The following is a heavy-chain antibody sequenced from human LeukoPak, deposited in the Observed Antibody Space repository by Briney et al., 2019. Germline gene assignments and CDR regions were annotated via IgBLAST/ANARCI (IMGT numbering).Heavy chain of an antibody. V-gene: IGHV3-74*01. CDR2: IKSDGSST. CDR1: GFTFSSYW. Sequence: GGSLRLSCAASGFTFSSYWMHWVRQVPGKGLVWVSLIKSDGSSTNYADSVKGRFTISRDNSKNTLYLQMNSLRAEDTAVYYCAKSSGWHEGAGAFDIWGQGTMVTVSS. D-gene: IGHD6-19*01. CDR3: AKSSGWHEGAGAFDI. J-gene: IGHJ3*02.